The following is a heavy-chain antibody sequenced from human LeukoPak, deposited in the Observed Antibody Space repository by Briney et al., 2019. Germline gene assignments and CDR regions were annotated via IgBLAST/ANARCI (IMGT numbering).Heavy chain of an antibody. CDR1: GGSFSGYY. Sequence: PSETLSLTCAVYGGSFSGYYWSWIRQPPGKGLEWIGEINHSGSTNYNPSLKSRVTISVDTSKNQFSLKLSSVTAADTAVYYCARLRPKNYGDYVRRTPYYYGMDVWGQGTTVTVSS. D-gene: IGHD4-17*01. CDR3: ARLRPKNYGDYVRRTPYYYGMDV. J-gene: IGHJ6*02. CDR2: INHSGST. V-gene: IGHV4-34*01.